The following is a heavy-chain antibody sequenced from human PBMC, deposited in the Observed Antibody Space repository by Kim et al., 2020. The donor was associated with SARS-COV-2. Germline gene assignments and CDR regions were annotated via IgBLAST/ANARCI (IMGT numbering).Heavy chain of an antibody. CDR2: IIPIFGTA. J-gene: IGHJ4*02. CDR1: GGTFSSYA. V-gene: IGHV1-69*13. Sequence: SVKVSCKASGGTFSSYAISWVRQAPGQGLEWMGGIIPIFGTANYAQKFQGRVTITADESTSTAYMELSSLRSEDTAVYYCARDNHGGVTTATFDYWGQGTLVTVSS. D-gene: IGHD4-17*01. CDR3: ARDNHGGVTTATFDY.